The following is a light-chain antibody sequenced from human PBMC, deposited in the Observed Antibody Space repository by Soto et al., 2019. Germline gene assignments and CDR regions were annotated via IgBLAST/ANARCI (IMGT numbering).Light chain of an antibody. CDR2: ATS. CDR1: KGINNY. J-gene: IGKJ1*01. Sequence: DIQMTQSPPSLSASVGDRVTITCRASKGINNYLAWFQQQPGTAPKPLIYATSTLHSGVPSRFTGSGSGTEFTLTITSLQPEDFATYYCQQYTSYSWTFGQGTKVEI. CDR3: QQYTSYSWT. V-gene: IGKV1-16*01.